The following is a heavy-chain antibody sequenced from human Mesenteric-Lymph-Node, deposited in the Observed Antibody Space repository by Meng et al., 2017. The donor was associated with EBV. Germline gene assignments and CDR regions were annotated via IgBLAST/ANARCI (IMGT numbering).Heavy chain of an antibody. D-gene: IGHD1-26*01. V-gene: IGHV4-59*11. CDR2: IHYTGNT. J-gene: IGHJ4*02. CDR1: AAPISHLH. Sequence: LVSPPQNVSLPCGSPAAPISHLHWRWIRQPPGKGLEWIAYIHYTGNTKYNPSLESRVTISVDTSKNQFSLRLTSVTAADTAVYYCARWGATGPFDYWGQGTLVTVSS. CDR3: ARWGATGPFDY.